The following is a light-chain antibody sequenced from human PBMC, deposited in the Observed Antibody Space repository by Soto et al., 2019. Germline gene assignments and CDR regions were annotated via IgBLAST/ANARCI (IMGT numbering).Light chain of an antibody. CDR1: QSVSSSY. CDR2: GAS. Sequence: EIVLTQSPGTLSLSPGERATLSCRASQSVSSSYLAWYQQKPGQAPRLLIYGASSRATGIPDRFSGSGSGTDFTLTISRLEPEDFAVYYCQQYGSSRITFGQGTRLVIK. CDR3: QQYGSSRIT. V-gene: IGKV3-20*01. J-gene: IGKJ5*01.